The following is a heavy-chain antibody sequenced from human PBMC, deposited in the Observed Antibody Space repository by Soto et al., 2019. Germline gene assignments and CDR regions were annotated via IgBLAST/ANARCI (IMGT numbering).Heavy chain of an antibody. V-gene: IGHV3-9*01. CDR3: AKDRNSVTNSFDY. Sequence: EVQLAESGGGLVQPGGSLRLSCVASGFSLDDYAMHWVRQAPGKGLEWVSGLSWNSGSVGYADSVKGRFTISRDNARNSLYLQMNSLRADDTAFYYCAKDRNSVTNSFDYWGQGVLVTVSS. J-gene: IGHJ4*02. CDR2: LSWNSGSV. D-gene: IGHD3-3*01. CDR1: GFSLDDYA.